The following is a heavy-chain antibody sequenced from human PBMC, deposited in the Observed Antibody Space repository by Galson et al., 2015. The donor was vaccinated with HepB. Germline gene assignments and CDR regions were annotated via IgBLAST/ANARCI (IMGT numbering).Heavy chain of an antibody. CDR3: AREMSELRYNYYYMDV. V-gene: IGHV1-69*13. Sequence: SVKVSCKASGGTFSSYTISWVRQAPGQGLEWVGGIIPMFGANTASYAQKFQGRATITADEFTSTDYLEVTNLRSDVTATFYCAREMSELRYNYYYMDVWGKGTTVTVSS. CDR1: GGTFSSYT. J-gene: IGHJ6*03. CDR2: IIPMFGANTA. D-gene: IGHD1-26*01.